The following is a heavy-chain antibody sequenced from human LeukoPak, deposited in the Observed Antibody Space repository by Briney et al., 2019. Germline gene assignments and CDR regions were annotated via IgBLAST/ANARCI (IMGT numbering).Heavy chain of an antibody. CDR1: GGSISSYY. Sequence: MPSETLSLTCTVSGGSISSYYWSWIRQPPGKGLEWIGYIYYSGSTNYSPSLKSRVTISVDTSKNQFSLKLSSVTAADTAVYYCARGRSSMVRGYYYYYMDVWGKGTTVTISS. D-gene: IGHD3-10*01. J-gene: IGHJ6*03. CDR3: ARGRSSMVRGYYYYYMDV. V-gene: IGHV4-59*01. CDR2: IYYSGST.